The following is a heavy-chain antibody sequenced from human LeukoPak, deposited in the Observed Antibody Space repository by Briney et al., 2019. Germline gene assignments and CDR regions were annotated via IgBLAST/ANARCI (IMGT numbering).Heavy chain of an antibody. J-gene: IGHJ4*02. Sequence: GGSLRLSCAASGFSLSIYSMNWVRQTPGKGLEWVSSVSSSSGYIYYADSVKGRFTISRDNSKNSLYLQMDSLRAEDTAVYYCARAYYGSGTSHFDSWGQGTLVTVSS. CDR2: VSSSSGYI. CDR3: ARAYYGSGTSHFDS. CDR1: GFSLSIYS. V-gene: IGHV3-21*01. D-gene: IGHD3-10*01.